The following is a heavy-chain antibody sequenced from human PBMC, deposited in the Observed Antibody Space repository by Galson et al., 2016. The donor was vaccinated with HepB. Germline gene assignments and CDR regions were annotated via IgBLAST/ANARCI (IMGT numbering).Heavy chain of an antibody. D-gene: IGHD3-10*01. CDR1: GGSISSGTYY. CDR2: IYYSGRT. CDR3: AREAITKVRGVIISNGMDV. V-gene: IGHV4-31*03. J-gene: IGHJ6*02. Sequence: TLSLTCTVSGGSISSGTYYWSWIRQHPEKGLEWVGFIYYSGRTYYNPSPKSRVTMSVDTSNNHFSLRLYSVTAADTAVYYCAREAITKVRGVIISNGMDVWGQGTTVIVSS.